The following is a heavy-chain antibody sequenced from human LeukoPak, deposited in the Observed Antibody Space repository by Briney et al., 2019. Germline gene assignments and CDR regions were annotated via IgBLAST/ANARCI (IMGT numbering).Heavy chain of an antibody. D-gene: IGHD3-10*01. CDR3: AKLAKYFYGSETYYFFEH. V-gene: IGHV3-48*04. Sequence: GGSLRLSCAASGFTFSGYSMNWVRQAPGKGLEWVSYISSSGSTIYYADSVKGRFTISRDNAKKSLYLQMNSLRVEDTAVYYCAKLAKYFYGSETYYFFEHWGQGTPVTASS. CDR2: ISSSGSTI. CDR1: GFTFSGYS. J-gene: IGHJ4*02.